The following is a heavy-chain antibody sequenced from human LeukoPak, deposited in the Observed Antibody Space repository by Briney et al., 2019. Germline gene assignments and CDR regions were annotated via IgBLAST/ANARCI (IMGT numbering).Heavy chain of an antibody. CDR2: IYYSGST. J-gene: IGHJ6*02. CDR3: ARGRGYSGYERSSIYYYYGVDV. D-gene: IGHD5-12*01. CDR1: GGSISSGDYY. V-gene: IGHV4-30-4*01. Sequence: PSETLSLTCTVSGGSISSGDYYWSWIRQPPGKGLEWIGYIYYSGSTYYNPSLKSRVTISVDTSKNQFSLRLSSVTAADTAVYYCARGRGYSGYERSSIYYYYGVDVWGQGTTVTVSS.